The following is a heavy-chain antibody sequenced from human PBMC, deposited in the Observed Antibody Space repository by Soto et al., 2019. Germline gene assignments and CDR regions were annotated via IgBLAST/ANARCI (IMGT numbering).Heavy chain of an antibody. V-gene: IGHV3-23*01. CDR3: ANYITTRGVY. Sequence: EVQLLESGGGLVQPGGSLRLSCAASGFTFSSYAMSWVRQAPGKGLEWVSVITGSGGSTYYADSLKGRFTISIDNSKNTLYLQINSLRAEDTAVYYFANYITTRGVYLGQGTLVNVSS. J-gene: IGHJ4*02. CDR2: ITGSGGST. D-gene: IGHD4-4*01. CDR1: GFTFSSYA.